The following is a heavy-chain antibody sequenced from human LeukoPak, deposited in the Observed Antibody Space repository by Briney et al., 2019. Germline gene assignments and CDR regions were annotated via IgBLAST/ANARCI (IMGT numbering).Heavy chain of an antibody. V-gene: IGHV4-4*02. CDR1: GGSISSSNW. CDR3: ARVTHSSGWYPFDY. Sequence: SETLSLTCAVSGGSISSSNWWSWVRPPPGKGLEWIGEIYHSGSTNYNPSLKSRVTTSVDKSKNQFSLKLSSVTAADTAVYYCARVTHSSGWYPFDYWGQGTLVTVSS. D-gene: IGHD6-19*01. J-gene: IGHJ4*02. CDR2: IYHSGST.